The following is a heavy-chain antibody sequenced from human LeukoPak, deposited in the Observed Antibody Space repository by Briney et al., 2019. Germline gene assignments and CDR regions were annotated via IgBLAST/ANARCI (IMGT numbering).Heavy chain of an antibody. J-gene: IGHJ4*02. V-gene: IGHV1-2*02. CDR1: GYTFTGYY. D-gene: IGHD3-3*01. CDR2: INPNSGGT. Sequence: GASVKVSCKASGYTFTGYYMHWVRQAPGQGLEWMGWINPNSGGTNYAQKFQGRVTMTRDTSISTAYMELSRLRSDDTAVYYCARPVWSGSPPYDYWGQGTLVTVSS. CDR3: ARPVWSGSPPYDY.